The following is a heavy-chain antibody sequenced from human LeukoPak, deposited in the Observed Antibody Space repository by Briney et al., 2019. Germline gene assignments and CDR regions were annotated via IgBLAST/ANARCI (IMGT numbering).Heavy chain of an antibody. D-gene: IGHD4-23*01. CDR1: GFSLSTSGVG. Sequence: SGPTLVNPTQTLTLTCTFSGFSLSTSGVGVGWIRQPPAKALEWLSLIYWDDDKCYSPSLKSRLTITKDTSKNQVVLTMTNMDPVDTATYYCAHRQAEGRSVGGFDYWGQGTLVTVSS. CDR2: IYWDDDK. V-gene: IGHV2-5*02. CDR3: AHRQAEGRSVGGFDY. J-gene: IGHJ4*02.